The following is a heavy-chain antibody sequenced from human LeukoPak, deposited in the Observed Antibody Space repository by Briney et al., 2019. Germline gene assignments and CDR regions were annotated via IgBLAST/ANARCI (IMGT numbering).Heavy chain of an antibody. CDR1: GGSISSYY. CDR3: VRRMTTGPFFDL. D-gene: IGHD1-14*01. CDR2: IYYSGST. V-gene: IGHV4-59*08. J-gene: IGHJ2*01. Sequence: SETLSLTCTVSGGSISSYYWSWIRQPPGKGLEWIGYIYYSGSTYYNPSLKSRVTISVDTSKNQFSLKLSSVTAADTAVYYCVRRMTTGPFFDLWGRGALVTVSS.